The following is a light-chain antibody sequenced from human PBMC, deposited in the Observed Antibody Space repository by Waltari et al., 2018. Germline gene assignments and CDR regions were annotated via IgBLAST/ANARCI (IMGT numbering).Light chain of an antibody. CDR2: GAS. CDR1: QSVSSN. J-gene: IGKJ1*01. V-gene: IGKV3-15*01. Sequence: EIVMTQSPATLSVSPGERAILSCRASQSVSSNLAWYQQKPGQAPRLLIYGASTRAAGIPARCSGSGSDTEFTLTIITLQSEDFAVYYCQHYDVWRTFGQGTKVEIK. CDR3: QHYDVWRT.